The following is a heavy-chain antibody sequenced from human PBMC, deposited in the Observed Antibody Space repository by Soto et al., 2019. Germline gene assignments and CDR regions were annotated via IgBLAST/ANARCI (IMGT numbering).Heavy chain of an antibody. J-gene: IGHJ4*02. CDR3: ARATGYCISTSCYALDY. CDR1: GGSISGYY. V-gene: IGHV4-59*08. Sequence: SETLSLTCTVSGGSISGYYWSWIRQSPGKGLEWIGYIHYSGSTNYNPSLKSRVTISVDTSKNQLSLKLSSVTAADTAVYYCARATGYCISTSCYALDYWGQGTLVTVSS. D-gene: IGHD2-2*01. CDR2: IHYSGST.